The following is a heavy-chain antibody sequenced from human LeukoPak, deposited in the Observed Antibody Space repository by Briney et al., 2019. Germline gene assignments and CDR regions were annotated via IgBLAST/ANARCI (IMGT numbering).Heavy chain of an antibody. CDR2: ISSSSSYI. Sequence: GGSLRLSRAASGFTFSSYSMNWVRQAPGKGLEWVSSISSSSSYIYYADSVKGRFTISRDNAKNSLYLQMNSLRAEDTAVYYCARAGSILGYCSSTSCYIFGYWGQGILVTVSS. D-gene: IGHD2-2*02. V-gene: IGHV3-21*01. J-gene: IGHJ4*02. CDR3: ARAGSILGYCSSTSCYIFGY. CDR1: GFTFSSYS.